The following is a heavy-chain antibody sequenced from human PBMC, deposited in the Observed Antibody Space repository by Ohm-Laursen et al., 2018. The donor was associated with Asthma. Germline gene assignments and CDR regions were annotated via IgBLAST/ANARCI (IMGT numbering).Heavy chain of an antibody. D-gene: IGHD6-19*01. Sequence: VSSVKVSCNASGYTFTSYYMHWVRQAPGQGLEWMGIINPSGGSTSYAQKFQGRVTMTRDTSTSTVYMELSSLRSEDTAVYYCAREGTPYSSGWSADYWGQGTLVTVSS. J-gene: IGHJ4*02. CDR3: AREGTPYSSGWSADY. CDR1: GYTFTSYY. V-gene: IGHV1-46*03. CDR2: INPSGGST.